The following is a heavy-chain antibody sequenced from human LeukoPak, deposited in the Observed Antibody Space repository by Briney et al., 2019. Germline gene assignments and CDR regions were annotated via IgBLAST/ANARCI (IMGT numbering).Heavy chain of an antibody. CDR2: ISAYNGKT. V-gene: IGHV1-18*01. D-gene: IGHD4-17*01. Sequence: GASVKVSCKASGYTFTSYGISWVRQAPGQGLEWMGWISAYNGKTDYPQNLQGRVTLTTDTSTSMAYMELRSLRSDDTAVYYCARTTDYGDLYDTFDIWGQGTMVTVSS. CDR3: ARTTDYGDLYDTFDI. CDR1: GYTFTSYG. J-gene: IGHJ3*02.